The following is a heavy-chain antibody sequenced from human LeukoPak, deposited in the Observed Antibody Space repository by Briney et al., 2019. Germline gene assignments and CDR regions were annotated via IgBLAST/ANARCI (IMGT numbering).Heavy chain of an antibody. Sequence: PSETLSLTCAVYGGSFSGHYWSWIRQPPGKGLEWIGGINHSGSTNYNPSLKSRVTISVDTSKNQFSLKLSSVTAADTAVYYCASWSGYSYGSLFYWGQGTLVTVSS. CDR2: INHSGST. D-gene: IGHD5-18*01. CDR1: GGSFSGHY. CDR3: ASWSGYSYGSLFY. J-gene: IGHJ4*02. V-gene: IGHV4-34*01.